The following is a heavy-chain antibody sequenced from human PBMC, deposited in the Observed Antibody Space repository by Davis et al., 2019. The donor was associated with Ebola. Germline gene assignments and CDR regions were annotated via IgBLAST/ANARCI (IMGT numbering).Heavy chain of an antibody. CDR3: ARDWRGYSYGYADY. J-gene: IGHJ4*02. CDR1: GFTFSSYA. V-gene: IGHV3-30-3*01. CDR2: ISYDGSNK. Sequence: GESLKISCAASGFTFSSYAMHWVRQAPGKGLEWVAVISYDGSNKYYADSVKGRFTISRDNSKNTLYLQMNSLRAEDTAVYYCARDWRGYSYGYADYWGQGTLVTVSS. D-gene: IGHD5-18*01.